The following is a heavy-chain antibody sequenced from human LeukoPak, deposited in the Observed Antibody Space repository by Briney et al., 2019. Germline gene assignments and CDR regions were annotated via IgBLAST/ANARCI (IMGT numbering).Heavy chain of an antibody. Sequence: GGSLRLSCAASGFTFSIYTMNWVRQAPGKGLEWVSSISSSSNYIYYADSVKGRFTISRDNARNSLYLQMHSLRDEDTAVYYCARAWYSWGYYFDYWGQGALVTVSS. V-gene: IGHV3-21*01. J-gene: IGHJ4*02. D-gene: IGHD1-26*01. CDR1: GFTFSIYT. CDR2: ISSSSNYI. CDR3: ARAWYSWGYYFDY.